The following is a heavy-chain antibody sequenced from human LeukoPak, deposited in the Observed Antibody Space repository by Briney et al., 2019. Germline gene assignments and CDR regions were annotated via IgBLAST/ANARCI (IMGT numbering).Heavy chain of an antibody. Sequence: GGSLRLSCAASGFTFSSYSMNWVRQAPGKGLEWASSISSSSSYIYYADSVKGRFTISRDNAKNSLYLQMNSLRAEDTAVYYCVRDSSAPSEFDYWCQGTLVTVSS. J-gene: IGHJ4*02. V-gene: IGHV3-21*01. CDR2: ISSSSSYI. CDR3: VRDSSAPSEFDY. CDR1: GFTFSSYS. D-gene: IGHD6-19*01.